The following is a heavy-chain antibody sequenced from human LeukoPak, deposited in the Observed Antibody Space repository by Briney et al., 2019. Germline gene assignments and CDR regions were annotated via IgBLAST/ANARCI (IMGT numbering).Heavy chain of an antibody. D-gene: IGHD3-10*01. CDR3: ARGGNYYGSGTYYNFPY. J-gene: IGHJ4*02. CDR1: NYSISSGYY. Sequence: SETLSLTCSVSNYSISSGYYWGWIRQPPGKGLEGIGSIHHGGNTYSNPSLKSRVTISVDTSKNQFSLKLTSVTAADTAVYYCARGGNYYGSGTYYNFPYWGQGTLVTVSS. V-gene: IGHV4-38-2*02. CDR2: IHHGGNT.